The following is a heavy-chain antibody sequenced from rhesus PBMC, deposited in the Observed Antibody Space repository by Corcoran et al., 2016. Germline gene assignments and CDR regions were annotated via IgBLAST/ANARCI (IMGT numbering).Heavy chain of an antibody. CDR2: IYSNSEST. D-gene: IGHD1-44*01. CDR3: ARRRGTTLDY. CDR1: GGSINSSHW. Sequence: QVQLQESGPGLVKPSETLSLTCAVSGGSINSSHWWSWIRQPPGKGLEWNGGIYSNSESTNYNPALKSRVTIAKDTSKNQFSLKLSSVTAADTAVYYCARRRGTTLDYWGQGVLVTVSS. J-gene: IGHJ4*01. V-gene: IGHV4S12*01.